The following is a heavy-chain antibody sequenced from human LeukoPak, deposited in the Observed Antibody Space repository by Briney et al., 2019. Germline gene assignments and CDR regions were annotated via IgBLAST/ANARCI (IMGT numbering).Heavy chain of an antibody. V-gene: IGHV3-48*01. D-gene: IGHD6-19*01. Sequence: GGSLRLSCAASGFTFSSYGMHWVRQAPGKGLEWVSYIGSTSSTIYYADSVKGRFTISRDNAKNSLYLQMNSLRAEDTAVYYCVRDLTGMAVTITYPYWGQGTLVTVSS. CDR1: GFTFSSYG. J-gene: IGHJ4*02. CDR3: VRDLTGMAVTITYPY. CDR2: IGSTSSTI.